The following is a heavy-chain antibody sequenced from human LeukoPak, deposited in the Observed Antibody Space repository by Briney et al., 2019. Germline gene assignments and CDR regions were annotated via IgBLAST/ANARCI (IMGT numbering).Heavy chain of an antibody. CDR2: IYHSGST. CDR1: GGSISSGGYS. Sequence: SETLSLTCAVSGGSISSGGYSWSWIRQPPGKGLEWIGYIYHSGSTYYNPSLKSRVTISVDRSKNQFSLKLSSVTAADTAAYYCARLADTAMVFFDYWGQGTLVTVSS. V-gene: IGHV4-30-2*01. CDR3: ARLADTAMVFFDY. J-gene: IGHJ4*02. D-gene: IGHD5-18*01.